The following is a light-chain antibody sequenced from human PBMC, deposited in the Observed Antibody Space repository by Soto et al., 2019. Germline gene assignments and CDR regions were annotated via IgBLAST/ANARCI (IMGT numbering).Light chain of an antibody. J-gene: IGKJ5*01. Sequence: EIGLTQSPGTLSLSPGERATLSCRASQSVSSSYLAWYQQKPGQAPTLLIYGASIRSTSIPDRFSGSVSGTDFTLTISRLEPEDFAVYYCQQYGSSPPITFGQGTRLEIK. CDR3: QQYGSSPPIT. V-gene: IGKV3-20*01. CDR2: GAS. CDR1: QSVSSSY.